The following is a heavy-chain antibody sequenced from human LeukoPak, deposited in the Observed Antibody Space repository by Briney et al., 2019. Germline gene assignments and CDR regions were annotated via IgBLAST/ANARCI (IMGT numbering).Heavy chain of an antibody. D-gene: IGHD2-2*01. Sequence: PSETLSLTCAVYGGSFSGYYWSWIRQPAGKGLEWIGRIYTSGSTNYNPSLKSRVTISVDTSKNQFSLKLSSVTAADTAVYYCARALVVPAAANEYFQHWGQGTLVTVSS. CDR1: GGSFSGYY. CDR2: IYTSGST. V-gene: IGHV4-59*10. CDR3: ARALVVPAAANEYFQH. J-gene: IGHJ1*01.